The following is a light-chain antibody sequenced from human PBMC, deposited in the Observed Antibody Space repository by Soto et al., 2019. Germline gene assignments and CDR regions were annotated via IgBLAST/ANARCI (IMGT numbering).Light chain of an antibody. CDR3: QQRSNWPPT. CDR1: QSVSSY. J-gene: IGKJ4*01. Sequence: EIVLTQSPATLXLSPGERATLSCXASQSVSSYLAWYQQKPGQAPRLLIYDASNRATGIPARFSGSGSGTDFTLTISSLEPEDFAVYYCQQRSNWPPTFGGGTKVEIK. V-gene: IGKV3-11*01. CDR2: DAS.